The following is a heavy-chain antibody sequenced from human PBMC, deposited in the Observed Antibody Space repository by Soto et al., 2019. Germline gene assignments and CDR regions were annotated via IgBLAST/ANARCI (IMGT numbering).Heavy chain of an antibody. Sequence: QVQLVQSGAEVKKPGSSVKVSCKASGGPFSSYAISWVRQAPGQGLECMGGIIPISGTANYAQKFQGRVTITADESTSTAHMELSSLRSEDTAVYYCARSQGSSTSLEIYYYYYYGMDVWCQGTTVTVSS. D-gene: IGHD2-2*01. V-gene: IGHV1-69*01. CDR1: GGPFSSYA. J-gene: IGHJ6*02. CDR3: ARSQGSSTSLEIYYYYYYGMDV. CDR2: IIPISGTA.